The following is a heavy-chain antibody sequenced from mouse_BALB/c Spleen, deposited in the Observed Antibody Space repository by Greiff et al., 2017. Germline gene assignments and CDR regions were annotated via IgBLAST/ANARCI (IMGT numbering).Heavy chain of an antibody. CDR1: GYTFTSYY. CDR2: INPSNGGT. Sequence: VQLQQSGAELVKPGASVKLSCKASGYTFTSYYMYWVKQRPGQGLEWIGEINPSNGGTNFNEKFKSKATLTVDKSSSTAYMQLSSLTSEDSAVYYCTRRGITTAYYAMDYWGQGTSVTVSS. D-gene: IGHD1-2*01. CDR3: TRRGITTAYYAMDY. J-gene: IGHJ4*01. V-gene: IGHV1S81*02.